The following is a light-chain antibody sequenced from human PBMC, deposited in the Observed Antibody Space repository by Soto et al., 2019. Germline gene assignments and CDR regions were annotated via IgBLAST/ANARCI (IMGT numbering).Light chain of an antibody. J-gene: IGKJ5*01. CDR3: QQANSFPA. CDR2: AAS. V-gene: IGKV1-6*01. Sequence: AIQVTQSPSSLSASVGDRVTITCRASQGIRNDLGWYQQEPGKAPKLLIYAASSLESGVPSRFSGSGSGTDFTLTIISLQPEEFATYYCQQANSFPAVGQGTRVEI. CDR1: QGIRND.